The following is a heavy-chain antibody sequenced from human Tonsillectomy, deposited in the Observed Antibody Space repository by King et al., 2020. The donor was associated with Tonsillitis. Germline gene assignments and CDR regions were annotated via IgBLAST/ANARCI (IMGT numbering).Heavy chain of an antibody. CDR2: INHDGIIT. Sequence: VQLVESGGGLVQPGGSLRLSCGASGFTFSSYWMHWVRQAPGKGRMWVARINHDGIITNNEDSVEGRFTISRDNDKNTLYLQMKSLRAEDTAVYYCTKDLTGPLDYWGQGILVTVSS. CDR1: GFTFSSYW. J-gene: IGHJ4*02. CDR3: TKDLTGPLDY. D-gene: IGHD4/OR15-4a*01. V-gene: IGHV3-74*01.